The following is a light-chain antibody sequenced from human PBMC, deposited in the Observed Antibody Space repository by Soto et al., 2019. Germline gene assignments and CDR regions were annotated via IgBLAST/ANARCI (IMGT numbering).Light chain of an antibody. V-gene: IGKV4-1*01. CDR1: QSVLYSSNNKNY. Sequence: DIVMTQSPDSLAVSLGERATINCKSSQSVLYSSNNKNYLAWYQQKPGQPPKLLIYWASTRESGSPDRFSGSWSGTDFTLTISSLQAEDVAVYYCQQYYTTPNTFGQGTKLEIK. CDR2: WAS. CDR3: QQYYTTPNT. J-gene: IGKJ2*01.